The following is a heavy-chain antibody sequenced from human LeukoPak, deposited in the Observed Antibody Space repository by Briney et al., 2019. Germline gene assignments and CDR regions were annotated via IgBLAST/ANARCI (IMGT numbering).Heavy chain of an antibody. Sequence: PSETLSLTCTVSGGSISSYYWSWIRQPPGKGLEWIGYIYYSGSTNYNPSLKSRVTISVDTSKNQFSLKLSSVTAADTAVYYCARADFWSGYYNYYYYYMDVWGKGTTVTVSS. D-gene: IGHD3-3*01. J-gene: IGHJ6*03. CDR2: IYYSGST. CDR3: ARADFWSGYYNYYYYYMDV. V-gene: IGHV4-59*01. CDR1: GGSISSYY.